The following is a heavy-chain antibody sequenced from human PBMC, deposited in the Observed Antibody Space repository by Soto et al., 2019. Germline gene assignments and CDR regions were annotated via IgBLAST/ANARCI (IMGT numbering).Heavy chain of an antibody. J-gene: IGHJ4*02. CDR1: GGHISSGGYY. V-gene: IGHV4-31*03. D-gene: IGHD3-22*01. CDR2: IYYSGST. CDR3: ARLDYDSSGFDY. Sequence: SETLSLTCTVSGGHISSGGYYWSWIRQHPGKGLEWIGYIYYSGSTYYNPSLKSRVTISVDTSKNQFSLKLSSVTAADTAVYYCARLDYDSSGFDYWGQGTLVTVSS.